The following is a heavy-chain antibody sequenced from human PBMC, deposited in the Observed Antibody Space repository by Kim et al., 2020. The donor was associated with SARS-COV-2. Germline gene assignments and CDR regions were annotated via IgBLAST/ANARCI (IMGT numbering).Heavy chain of an antibody. CDR2: IIPIFGTA. CDR1: GGTFSSYA. V-gene: IGHV1-69*13. D-gene: IGHD2-15*01. Sequence: SVKVSCKASGGTFSSYAISWVRQAPGQGLEWMGGIIPIFGTANYAQKFQGRVTITADESTSTAYMELSSLRSEDTAVYYCARGNCSGGSCYSGQPDYYYYGMDVWGQGTTVTVSS. CDR3: ARGNCSGGSCYSGQPDYYYYGMDV. J-gene: IGHJ6*02.